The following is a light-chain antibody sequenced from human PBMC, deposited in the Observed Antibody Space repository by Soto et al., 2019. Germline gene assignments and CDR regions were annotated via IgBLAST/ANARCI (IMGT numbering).Light chain of an antibody. CDR2: EVT. V-gene: IGLV2-14*01. J-gene: IGLJ2*01. Sequence: QSALTQPASVSGSPGRSITIPCTGTSNDVGAYDYVSWYQQHPGKAPKLIIYEVTYRPSGVSNRFSGSQSGNTASLTISGLQAEDEADYYCSSYRGSSTLTFGGGTKLTVL. CDR3: SSYRGSSTLT. CDR1: SNDVGAYDY.